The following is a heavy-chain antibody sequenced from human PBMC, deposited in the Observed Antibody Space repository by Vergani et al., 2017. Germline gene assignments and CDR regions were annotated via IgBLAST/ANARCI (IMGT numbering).Heavy chain of an antibody. CDR2: LSGSGGST. Sequence: EVQLLESGGGLVQPGGSLRLSCAASGFTFSRYAMSWVRPAPGKGPEWVSALSGSGGSTYYADSVTGRFTISRDNSKNTLYLQVNSLRAEDTAVYYCAKDPLGWELLVRFDYWGQGTLVTVSS. CDR3: AKDPLGWELLVRFDY. V-gene: IGHV3-23*01. D-gene: IGHD1-26*01. CDR1: GFTFSRYA. J-gene: IGHJ4*02.